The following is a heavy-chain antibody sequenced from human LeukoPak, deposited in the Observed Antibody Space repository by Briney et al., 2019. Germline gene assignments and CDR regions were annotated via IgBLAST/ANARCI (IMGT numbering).Heavy chain of an antibody. Sequence: GGSLRLSCATSGFTFSSYAISWVRQAPGKGLEWVSSISGSGGSTYYADSVKGRFTISRDNSKNTLYLQMNSLRAEDTAIYYCAKVYRPNIVVVPAAITPYWGQGTLVTVSS. CDR2: ISGSGGST. CDR3: AKVYRPNIVVVPAAITPY. V-gene: IGHV3-23*01. CDR1: GFTFSSYA. J-gene: IGHJ4*02. D-gene: IGHD2-2*01.